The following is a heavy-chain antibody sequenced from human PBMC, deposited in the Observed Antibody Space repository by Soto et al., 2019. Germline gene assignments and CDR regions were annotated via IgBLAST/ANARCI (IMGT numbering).Heavy chain of an antibody. CDR3: ARAPSRITIFGVVPPPYGMDV. J-gene: IGHJ6*02. CDR2: INPNSGGT. Sequence: EASVKVSCKASGYTFTGYYMHWVRQAPGQGLEWMGWINPNSGGTNYAQKFQGWVTMTRDTSISTAYMELSRLRSDDTAVYYCARAPSRITIFGVVPPPYGMDVWGQGTTVTFSS. V-gene: IGHV1-2*04. D-gene: IGHD3-3*01. CDR1: GYTFTGYY.